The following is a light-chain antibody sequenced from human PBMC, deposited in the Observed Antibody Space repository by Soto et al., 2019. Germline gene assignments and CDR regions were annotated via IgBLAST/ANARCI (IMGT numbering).Light chain of an antibody. CDR3: QHYGSSPPEFT. Sequence: EIVLTQSPGTLSLSPGERATLSCRASQSVSSNYLAWYQQRPGQAPRLLIFGASYRATGIPDRFSGSGSGTDFTLTISRLEPEDFVVDYCQHYGSSPPEFTFGPGTIVDNK. J-gene: IGKJ3*01. CDR2: GAS. CDR1: QSVSSNY. V-gene: IGKV3-20*01.